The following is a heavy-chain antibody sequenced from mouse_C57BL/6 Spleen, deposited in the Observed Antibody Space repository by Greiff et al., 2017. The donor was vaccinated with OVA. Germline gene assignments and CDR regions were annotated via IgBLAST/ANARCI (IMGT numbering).Heavy chain of an antibody. CDR1: GYTFTEYT. V-gene: IGHV1-62-2*01. CDR2: FYPGSGSI. CDR3: ARHEDGYSNYFYAMDY. D-gene: IGHD2-5*01. J-gene: IGHJ4*01. Sequence: VQLQQSGAELVKPGASVKLSCKASGYTFTEYTIHWVKQRSGQGLEWIGWFYPGSGSIKYNEKFKDKATLTADKSSSTVYMELSRLISEDSAVYFCARHEDGYSNYFYAMDYWGQGTSVTVSS.